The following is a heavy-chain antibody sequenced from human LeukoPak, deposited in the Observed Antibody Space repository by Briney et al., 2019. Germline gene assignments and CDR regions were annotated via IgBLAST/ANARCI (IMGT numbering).Heavy chain of an antibody. J-gene: IGHJ5*02. CDR2: INPNSGGT. D-gene: IGHD3-3*01. V-gene: IGHV1-2*02. CDR1: GYTFTGYY. Sequence: GASVKVSCKASGYTFTGYYMHWVRQAPGQGLEWMGWINPNSGGTNYAQKFQGRVTMTRDTSISTAYMELSRLRSDDTAVYYCARDQYTFWSGQREAGLDPWGQGTLVTVSS. CDR3: ARDQYTFWSGQREAGLDP.